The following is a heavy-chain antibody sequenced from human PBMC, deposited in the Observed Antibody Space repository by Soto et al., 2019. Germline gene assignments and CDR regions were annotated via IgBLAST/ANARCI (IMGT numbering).Heavy chain of an antibody. D-gene: IGHD2-2*02. CDR2: IYPGDSDT. V-gene: IGHV5-51*01. CDR1: GYRFTNYW. CDR3: ARDYCSGTTSYNFDH. Sequence: GESLKISCKGSGYRFTNYWIGWVRQMPGKGLEWMGIIYPGDSDTRYSPSFQGQVTISADKSINTAYLQWSSLKASDTAMYYCARDYCSGTTSYNFDHWGQGTQVTVSS. J-gene: IGHJ5*02.